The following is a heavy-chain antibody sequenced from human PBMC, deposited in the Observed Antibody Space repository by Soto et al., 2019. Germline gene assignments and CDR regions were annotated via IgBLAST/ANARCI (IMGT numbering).Heavy chain of an antibody. D-gene: IGHD2-2*01. CDR1: GGSISSGGYY. CDR3: ARSGALVPATLNWFDP. J-gene: IGHJ5*01. Sequence: SETLSLTCSVSGGSISSGGYYWSWFRQRPGKGPDWIGYIYYSGSTYFNPSLKSRLTISVDTSKNQFSLKLNSVTAADTAVYFCARSGALVPATLNWFDPWGQGILVTVSS. CDR2: IYYSGST. V-gene: IGHV4-31*03.